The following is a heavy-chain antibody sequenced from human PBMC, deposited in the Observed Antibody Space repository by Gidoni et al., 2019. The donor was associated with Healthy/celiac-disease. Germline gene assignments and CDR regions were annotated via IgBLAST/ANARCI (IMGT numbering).Heavy chain of an antibody. CDR2: ISYDGSNK. V-gene: IGHV3-30*18. D-gene: IGHD2-8*01. CDR3: AKHLAMYEGVRGGAFDY. J-gene: IGHJ4*02. CDR1: GLTFSSYC. Sequence: VQRGSSLRLSCAASGLTFSSYCMHWVRQAPGKGLEWVAVISYDGSNKYYVESVKGRITISRDNSKNTLYLQKDSLRAEDTAMYYCAKHLAMYEGVRGGAFDYWGQGTLVTVSS.